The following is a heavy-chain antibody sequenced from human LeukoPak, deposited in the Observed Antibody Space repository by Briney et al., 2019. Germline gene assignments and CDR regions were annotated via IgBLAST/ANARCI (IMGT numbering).Heavy chain of an antibody. CDR1: GYTFTGYY. CDR2: INPNSGGT. D-gene: IGHD3-22*01. J-gene: IGHJ4*02. CDR3: ARGSPPRRNYDSRGYYSYYFDY. V-gene: IGHV1-2*02. Sequence: GASVQVSCKASGYTFTGYYMHWVRQAPGQGLEWMGWINPNSGGTNYAQKLQGRVTMTTDTSTSTVYMELRSLRSDDTAVYYCARGSPPRRNYDSRGYYSYYFDYWGQGTLVTVSS.